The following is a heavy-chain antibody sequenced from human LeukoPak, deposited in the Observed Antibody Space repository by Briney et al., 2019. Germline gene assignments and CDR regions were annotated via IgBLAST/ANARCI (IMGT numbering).Heavy chain of an antibody. CDR3: ARAYYGVYFPQTTSYFYY. CDR2: IYYSGNT. CDR1: GGSISTYY. V-gene: IGHV4-59*01. D-gene: IGHD4-17*01. J-gene: IGHJ4*02. Sequence: PPETLSLTRTVSGGSISTYYWNWIRHLPGKGLEWIWYIYYSGNTNYNPYLKSRVTISVDTSKNQFSPNLTSVTAADTAVYYCARAYYGVYFPQTTSYFYYWGQGTLVTVSS.